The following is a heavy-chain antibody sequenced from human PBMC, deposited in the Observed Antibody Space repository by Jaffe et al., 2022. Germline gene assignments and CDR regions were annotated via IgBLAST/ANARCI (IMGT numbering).Heavy chain of an antibody. CDR3: ARVRGSGSYYKAYYFDY. Sequence: QVQLQESGPGLVKPSQTLSLTCTVSGGSISSGSYYWSWIRQPAGKGLEWIGRIYTSGSTNYNPSLKSRVTISVDTSKNQFSLKLSSVTAADTAVYYCARVRGSGSYYKAYYFDYWGQGTLVTVSS. J-gene: IGHJ4*02. D-gene: IGHD3-10*01. CDR2: IYTSGST. CDR1: GGSISSGSYY. V-gene: IGHV4-61*02.